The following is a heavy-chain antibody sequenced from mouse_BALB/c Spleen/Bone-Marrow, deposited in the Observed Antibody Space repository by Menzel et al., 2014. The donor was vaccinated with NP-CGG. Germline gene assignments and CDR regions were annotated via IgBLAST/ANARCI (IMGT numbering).Heavy chain of an antibody. D-gene: IGHD1-1*01. Sequence: EVQLQQSGPGLVKPSQTVSLTCTVTGISITTGNYRWSWIRQFPGNKLEWIGYIYYSGTITYNPSLTSRTTITRDTSKNQFFLEMNSLTAEDTATYYCARYLGAYFDYWGQGTTPTVSS. CDR1: GISITTGNYR. V-gene: IGHV3-5*02. CDR3: ARYLGAYFDY. J-gene: IGHJ2*01. CDR2: IYYSGTI.